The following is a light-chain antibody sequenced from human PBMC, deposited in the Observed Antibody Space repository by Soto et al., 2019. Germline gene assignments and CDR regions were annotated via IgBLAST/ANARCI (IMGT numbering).Light chain of an antibody. CDR2: APS. J-gene: IGKJ4*01. CDR3: QQLNSYPRT. CDR1: QDISDY. V-gene: IGKV1-9*01. Sequence: DIQLTQSPSFLSASVGDRVTITCLASQDISDYLASYQQRPGKAPKLLIYAPSTLQSGVPSRFSGSGSGTEFTLTISSLQPEDFATYSCQQLNSYPRTFGGGTKVEIK.